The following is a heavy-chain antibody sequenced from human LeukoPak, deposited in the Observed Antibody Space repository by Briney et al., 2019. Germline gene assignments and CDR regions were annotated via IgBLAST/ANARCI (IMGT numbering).Heavy chain of an antibody. V-gene: IGHV4-59*01. CDR3: ARERYSSGMDV. CDR1: GGSISSYY. CDR2: IYYSGST. Sequence: SETLSLTCTVSGGSISSYYWSWVRQPPGKGLEWIGYIYYSGSTNYNPSLKSRVTISVDTSKNQFSLKLSSVTAADTAVYYCARERYSSGMDVWGKGTTVTVSS. J-gene: IGHJ6*03. D-gene: IGHD6-19*01.